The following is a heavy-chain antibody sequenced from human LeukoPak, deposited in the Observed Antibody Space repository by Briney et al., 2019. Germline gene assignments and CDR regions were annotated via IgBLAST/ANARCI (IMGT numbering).Heavy chain of an antibody. V-gene: IGHV3-30-3*01. J-gene: IGHJ4*02. CDR1: GFNFSAYA. CDR3: ARRSAAVDY. Sequence: PGGSLRLSCAVSGFNFSAYAMHWVRQAPGKRLDWVAVISYDGSHKYYADSVRGRFTISRDNSKNTVYLQMNSLRTEDTAVYSCARRSAAVDYWGQGTLVSVSS. D-gene: IGHD6-13*01. CDR2: ISYDGSHK.